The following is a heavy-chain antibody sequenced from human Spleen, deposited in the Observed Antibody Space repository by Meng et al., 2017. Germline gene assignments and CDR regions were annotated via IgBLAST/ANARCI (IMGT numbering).Heavy chain of an antibody. CDR1: GYTFSDYY. CDR2: INPKSGDT. Sequence: ASVKVSCKASGYTFSDYYLHCVRQAPGQGLEWMAWINPKSGDTTYAQKFQGRVTMTRDTSISTASMELSSLRSEDTAVYYCARESVGTTTSYYYGMDVWGQGTTVTVSS. V-gene: IGHV1-2*02. D-gene: IGHD1-1*01. J-gene: IGHJ6*02. CDR3: ARESVGTTTSYYYGMDV.